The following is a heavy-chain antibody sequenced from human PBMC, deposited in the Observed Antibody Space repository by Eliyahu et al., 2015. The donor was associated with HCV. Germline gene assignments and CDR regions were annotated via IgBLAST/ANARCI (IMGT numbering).Heavy chain of an antibody. J-gene: IGHJ4*02. CDR1: GGXISSXSYY. D-gene: IGHD5-24*01. Sequence: QLQLQESGPGLVKPSETLSLTCTVSGGXISSXSYYWGWIRQPPGKGLEWIGSIYYSGSTYYNPSLXSRVTISVDTSKNQFSLKLSSVTAADTAVYYCARGDDGYIPFDYWGQGTLVTVSS. V-gene: IGHV4-39*07. CDR2: IYYSGST. CDR3: ARGDDGYIPFDY.